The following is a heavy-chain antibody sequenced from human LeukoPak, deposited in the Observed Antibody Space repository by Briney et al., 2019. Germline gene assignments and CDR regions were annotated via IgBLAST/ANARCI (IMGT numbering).Heavy chain of an antibody. Sequence: GGSLRLSCAASGFTVSPNYMSWVRQAPGKGLEWVSVIYRGGSTYYADSVKGRFTISRDNSKNTLYLQMNSLRAEDTAVYYCAKDLYGDYVDAFDIWGQGTMVTVSS. D-gene: IGHD4-17*01. CDR2: IYRGGST. V-gene: IGHV3-53*01. J-gene: IGHJ3*02. CDR3: AKDLYGDYVDAFDI. CDR1: GFTVSPNY.